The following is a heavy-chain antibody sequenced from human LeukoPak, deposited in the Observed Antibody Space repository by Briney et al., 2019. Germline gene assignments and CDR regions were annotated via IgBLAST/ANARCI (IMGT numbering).Heavy chain of an antibody. CDR1: GYTFTSYD. CDR3: ARGHTYVPGGRWFDP. V-gene: IGHV1-8*01. Sequence: GASVKVSCKASGYTFTSYDINWVRQATGQGLEWMGWMNPNSGNTGYAQKFQGRVVMTRNTSISTAYMELSSLRSEDTAVYYCARGHTYVPGGRWFDPWGQGTLVTVSS. CDR2: MNPNSGNT. D-gene: IGHD3-16*01. J-gene: IGHJ5*02.